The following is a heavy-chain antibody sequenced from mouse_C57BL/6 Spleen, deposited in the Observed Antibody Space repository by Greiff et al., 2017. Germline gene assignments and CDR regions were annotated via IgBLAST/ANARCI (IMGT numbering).Heavy chain of an antibody. D-gene: IGHD1-1*01. CDR3: APYYYGSGGFAY. J-gene: IGHJ3*01. Sequence: EVKVIESGTVLARPGASVKMSCKTSGYTFTSYWMHWVKQRPGQGLEWIGAIYPGNSDTSYNQKFKGKAKLTAVTSASTAYMQLSSLTNEDTAVYYCAPYYYGSGGFAYWGQGTLVTVSA. V-gene: IGHV1-5*01. CDR2: IYPGNSDT. CDR1: GYTFTSYW.